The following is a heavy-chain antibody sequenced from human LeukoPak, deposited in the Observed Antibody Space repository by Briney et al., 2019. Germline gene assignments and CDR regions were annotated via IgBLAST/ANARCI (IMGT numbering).Heavy chain of an antibody. CDR1: GFTFSSFW. Sequence: GGSLRLSCATSGFTFSSFWMSWVRQAPGKGLEWVGRIKSKTDGGTTDYAAPVKGRFTISRDDSKNTLYLQMNSLKTEDTAVYYCTTGDYVWGSYRNYWGQGTLVTVSS. V-gene: IGHV3-15*01. CDR2: IKSKTDGGTT. J-gene: IGHJ4*02. CDR3: TTGDYVWGSYRNY. D-gene: IGHD3-16*02.